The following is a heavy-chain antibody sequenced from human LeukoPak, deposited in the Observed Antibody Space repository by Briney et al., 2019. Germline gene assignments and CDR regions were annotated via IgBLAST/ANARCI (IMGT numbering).Heavy chain of an antibody. D-gene: IGHD3-22*01. V-gene: IGHV5-51*01. CDR1: GYSFTSYW. CDR3: ARCYYDSSGYYFDE. CDR2: IYPGDSDT. Sequence: GESLKISCKGSGYSFTSYWIGWVRQMPGKGLEWMGIIYPGDSDTRYSPSFQGQVTISADKSISTAYLQWSSPKASVTAMYYCARCYYDSSGYYFDECGQGSLVTLSS. J-gene: IGHJ4*02.